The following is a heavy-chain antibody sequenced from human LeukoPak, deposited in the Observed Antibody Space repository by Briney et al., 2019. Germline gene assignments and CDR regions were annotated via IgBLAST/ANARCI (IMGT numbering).Heavy chain of an antibody. CDR1: GGSICNSNYY. D-gene: IGHD1-26*01. Sequence: PSETLALTCTVSGGSICNSNYYWGWIRQPPGRGLEWIGCIYYSGSIYYNPSLKSLVTISVDTSKNQFSLKLSSVTAADAAVYFCARLAIVGATTGNLDYWGQGTLVTASS. V-gene: IGHV4-39*01. CDR2: IYYSGSI. J-gene: IGHJ4*02. CDR3: ARLAIVGATTGNLDY.